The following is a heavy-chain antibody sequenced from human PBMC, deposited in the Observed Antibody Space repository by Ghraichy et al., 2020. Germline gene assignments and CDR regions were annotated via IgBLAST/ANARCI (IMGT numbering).Heavy chain of an antibody. CDR2: INPSSGDT. Sequence: ASVKDSCKASAYTFIDHYIHWVRQAPGKGLEWMGWINPSSGDTNYAQRFQGRITMTRDTSISTAYMQLIRLTSDDLAVYYCARGTMGVGPSDYWGQGTLVTVSS. J-gene: IGHJ4*02. V-gene: IGHV1-2*02. D-gene: IGHD3/OR15-3a*01. CDR1: AYTFIDHY. CDR3: ARGTMGVGPSDY.